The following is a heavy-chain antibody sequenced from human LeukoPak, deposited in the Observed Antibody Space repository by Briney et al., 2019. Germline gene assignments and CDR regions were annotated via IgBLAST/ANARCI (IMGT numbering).Heavy chain of an antibody. V-gene: IGHV3-23*01. Sequence: PGGSLRLSCAASGFTFSSYAMSWVRQAPGKGLEWVSAISGSGGSTYYADSVKGRFTISRDNSKNTLYLQMNSLRAEDTAVYYCAKPPGYGSGSYWYYYYYMDVWGKGTTVTVSS. D-gene: IGHD3-10*01. CDR3: AKPPGYGSGSYWYYYYYMDV. CDR1: GFTFSSYA. J-gene: IGHJ6*03. CDR2: ISGSGGST.